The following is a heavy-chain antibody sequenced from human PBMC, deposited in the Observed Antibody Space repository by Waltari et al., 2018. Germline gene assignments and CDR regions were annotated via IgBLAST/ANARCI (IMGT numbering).Heavy chain of an antibody. J-gene: IGHJ3*02. Sequence: QLQLQESGPGLVKPSETLSLTCTVSGGSISSSSYYWGWIRQPPGKGLGWIGSIYYSGSTYYNPSLKSRVTISVDTSKNQFSLKLSSVTAADTAVYYCARLTPRGVDAFDIWGQGTMVTVSS. CDR2: IYYSGST. V-gene: IGHV4-39*01. CDR3: ARLTPRGVDAFDI. D-gene: IGHD3-10*01. CDR1: GGSISSSSYY.